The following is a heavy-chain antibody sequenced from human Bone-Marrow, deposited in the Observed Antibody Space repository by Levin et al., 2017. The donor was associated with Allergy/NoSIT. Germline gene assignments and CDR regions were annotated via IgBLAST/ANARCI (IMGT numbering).Heavy chain of an antibody. D-gene: IGHD4-17*01. Sequence: GGSLRLSCGASGFNFDDYAMHWVRQAPGKGLEWVSGISWNSDKAGYADSVEGRFTISRDNAKNSLYLQMDSLRVEDTALYYCAKAGESTVTRSYYRHYWGQGTLVTVS. CDR3: AKAGESTVTRSYYRHY. V-gene: IGHV3-9*01. J-gene: IGHJ4*02. CDR2: ISWNSDKA. CDR1: GFNFDDYA.